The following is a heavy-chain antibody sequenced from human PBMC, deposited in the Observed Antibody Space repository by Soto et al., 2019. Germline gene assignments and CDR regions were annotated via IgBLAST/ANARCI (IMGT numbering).Heavy chain of an antibody. D-gene: IGHD1-26*01. V-gene: IGHV3-23*01. J-gene: IGHJ4*02. CDR2: ISGSGGST. CDR1: GFTFSSYA. CDR3: AKDHSGLYYFDY. Sequence: GGSLRLSCAASGFTFSSYAMSWVRQAPGKGLEWVSAISGSGGSTYYADSVKGRFTISRDNSKNTLYLQMNSLRAKDTAVYYCAKDHSGLYYFDYWGQGTLVTVSS.